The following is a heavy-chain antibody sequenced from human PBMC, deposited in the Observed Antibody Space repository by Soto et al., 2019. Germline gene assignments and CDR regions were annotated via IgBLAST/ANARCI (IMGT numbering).Heavy chain of an antibody. CDR2: ISAYNDDT. J-gene: IGHJ4*02. CDR1: GYTFTNHG. V-gene: IGHV1-18*01. Sequence: QVHLVQSGAEVKKPGASVKVSCKASGYTFTNHGLNWVRQAPGQGPERMGWISAYNDDTNFAQKFQGRVTMTTDTSTSTAYMELRSLTSDDTAVYYCARQKMAGNFDYWGQGTLVTVSS. D-gene: IGHD6-19*01. CDR3: ARQKMAGNFDY.